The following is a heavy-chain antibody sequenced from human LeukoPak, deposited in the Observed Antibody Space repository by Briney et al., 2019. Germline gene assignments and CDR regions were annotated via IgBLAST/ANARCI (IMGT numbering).Heavy chain of an antibody. J-gene: IGHJ6*03. CDR3: TTTYYYGSGSYLYYYYYMDV. CDR2: IRSKANSYAT. CDR1: AFTFSGSA. Sequence: GGSLRLSCAAAAFTFSGSAMHWVRQASGEGLEWVGRIRSKANSYATAYAASVKGRFTISRDDSKNTAYLQMNSLKTEYTAVYYCTTTYYYGSGSYLYYYYYMDVWGKGTTVTVSS. V-gene: IGHV3-73*01. D-gene: IGHD3-10*01.